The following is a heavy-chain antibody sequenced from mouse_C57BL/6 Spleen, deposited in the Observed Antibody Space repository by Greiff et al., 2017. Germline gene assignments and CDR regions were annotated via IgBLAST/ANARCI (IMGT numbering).Heavy chain of an antibody. J-gene: IGHJ4*01. V-gene: IGHV1-80*01. Sequence: QVQLQQSGAELVKPGASVKISCKASGYAFSSYWMNWVKQRPGKGLEWIGQIYPGDGDTNYNGKFKGKATLTADKSSSTPYMQLSSLTSEDSAVYFCATSCDDYAMDYWGQGTSVTVSS. CDR3: ATSCDDYAMDY. CDR2: IYPGDGDT. CDR1: GYAFSSYW. D-gene: IGHD2-13*01.